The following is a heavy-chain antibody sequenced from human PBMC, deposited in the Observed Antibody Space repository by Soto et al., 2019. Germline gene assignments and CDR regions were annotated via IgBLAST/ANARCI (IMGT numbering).Heavy chain of an antibody. V-gene: IGHV4-59*02. D-gene: IGHD3-22*01. CDR3: ARSYYDSTCFAVDP. J-gene: IGHJ5*02. Sequence: QLQLQASGPGLVKPSETLSLTCNVSGASVSNGYWSWIRQPPGKALEWIGFMYFAGSFNYNPSLTIRPTISVGTSKSKFSVQLTSVPASDTAVYYCARSYYDSTCFAVDPWGQGKLVTVSS. CDR1: GASVSNGY. CDR2: MYFAGSF.